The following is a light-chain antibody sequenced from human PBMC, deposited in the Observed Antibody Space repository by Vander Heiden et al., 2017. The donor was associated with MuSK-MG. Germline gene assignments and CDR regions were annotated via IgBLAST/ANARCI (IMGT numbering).Light chain of an antibody. CDR2: EDN. CDR3: QAWDDSTVL. J-gene: IGLJ2*01. V-gene: IGLV3-1*01. Sequence: SYELTQPPSVSVSPGQTATITCSGDKLEDKYVCWYQQRPGQSPVLVIYEDNKRPSGTPERFSGSNSGNTATLTISGTQAVDDAYYYCQAWDDSTVLFGGGTKLTVL. CDR1: KLEDKY.